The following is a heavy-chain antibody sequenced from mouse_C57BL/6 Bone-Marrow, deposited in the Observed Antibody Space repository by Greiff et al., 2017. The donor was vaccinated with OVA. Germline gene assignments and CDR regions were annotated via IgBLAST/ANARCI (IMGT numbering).Heavy chain of an antibody. Sequence: EVKLVESGGGLVKPGGSLKLSCAASGFTFSSYAMSWVRQTPEERLEWVATISDGGSYTYYPDNVKGRFTISRDNAKNNLYLQMSHLKSEDTAMYYCAIDSSGPDYWGQGTTLTVSS. D-gene: IGHD3-2*02. CDR3: AIDSSGPDY. V-gene: IGHV5-4*01. CDR1: GFTFSSYA. CDR2: ISDGGSYT. J-gene: IGHJ2*01.